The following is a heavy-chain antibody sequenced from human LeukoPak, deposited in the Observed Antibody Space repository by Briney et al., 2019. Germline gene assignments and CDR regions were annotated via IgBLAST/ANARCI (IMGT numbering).Heavy chain of an antibody. CDR2: IKYDDTEK. Sequence: GGSLRLSCAASGFTFSSSWMTWVRQVPGKGLEWVANIKYDDTEKYYVDSLKGRFTISRDNAKNSLYLQMNSLRAEDTALYHCARGGYCSGGSCHYIDYWGQGTLVTVSS. CDR1: GFTFSSSW. D-gene: IGHD2-15*01. CDR3: ARGGYCSGGSCHYIDY. V-gene: IGHV3-7*03. J-gene: IGHJ4*02.